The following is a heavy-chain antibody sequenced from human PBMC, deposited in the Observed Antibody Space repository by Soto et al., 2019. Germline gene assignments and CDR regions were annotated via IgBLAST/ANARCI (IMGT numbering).Heavy chain of an antibody. D-gene: IGHD1-20*01. V-gene: IGHV3-30*18. Sequence: QVQLVESGGGMVQPGRSLRLSCAASGFAFSNYGIHWVRQAPGKGLQWVAFISYDGSKKYYADSVKGRFTISRDNSKNTLYLQMTSLRADDTAVYYCAKGRYVSYFDHWGQGTLVTVSS. CDR3: AKGRYVSYFDH. CDR1: GFAFSNYG. J-gene: IGHJ4*02. CDR2: ISYDGSKK.